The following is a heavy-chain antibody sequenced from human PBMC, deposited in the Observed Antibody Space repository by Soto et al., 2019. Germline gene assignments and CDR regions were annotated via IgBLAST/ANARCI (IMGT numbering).Heavy chain of an antibody. Sequence: QVQLVQSGAEVKKPGSSVKVSCKASGGTFSSYAISWVRQAPGQGLEWMGGIIPIFGTANYAQKFQGRVTIAADETTSTAYMELSSLRSEDTAVYYGARAASGDSSGLGHFDYWGQGTLVTVSS. J-gene: IGHJ4*02. CDR3: ARAASGDSSGLGHFDY. V-gene: IGHV1-69*12. CDR1: GGTFSSYA. D-gene: IGHD3-22*01. CDR2: IIPIFGTA.